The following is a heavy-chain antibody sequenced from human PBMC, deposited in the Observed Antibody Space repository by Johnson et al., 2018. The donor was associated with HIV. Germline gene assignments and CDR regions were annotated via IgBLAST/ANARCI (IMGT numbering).Heavy chain of an antibody. CDR2: INSKTDGGTT. D-gene: IGHD1-26*01. J-gene: IGHJ3*01. V-gene: IGHV3-15*01. CDR1: GISFSYAW. Sequence: EVQLVESGGGLVKPGGSLRLSCAASGISFSYAWMSWVRRAPGKGLAWVGRINSKTDGGTTDYAAPVKGRFTISRDDSTNTLYLQMHSLKTEDTAVYYCARGRVYSGSYYSGCFEVWGQGAMVTVSS. CDR3: ARGRVYSGSYYSGCFEV.